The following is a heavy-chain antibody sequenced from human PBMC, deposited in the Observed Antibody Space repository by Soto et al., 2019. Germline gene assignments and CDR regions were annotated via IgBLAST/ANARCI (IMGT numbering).Heavy chain of an antibody. Sequence: ASVKVSCKASGYTFSVFYMHWVLQAPGQGLEWMGWINPSNGGTKYAEKFQGRVTMTRDTSISTAYVELSRLTSDDTTVYYCANAAVTGTAGLDFWGQGTLVTVSS. CDR1: GYTFSVFY. CDR2: INPSNGGT. J-gene: IGHJ4*02. CDR3: ANAAVTGTAGLDF. D-gene: IGHD6-19*01. V-gene: IGHV1-2*02.